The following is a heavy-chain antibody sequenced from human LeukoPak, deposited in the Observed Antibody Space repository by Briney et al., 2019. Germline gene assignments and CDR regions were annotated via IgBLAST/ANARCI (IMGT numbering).Heavy chain of an antibody. J-gene: IGHJ4*02. CDR3: ARQHPPYYDILTGYYRGYYFYG. V-gene: IGHV4-59*08. Sequence: KASETLSLTCTVSGGSISRYYWSWIRQPPGEGREWIGYIYYSGRTKYNPSLKSRVTIPVDTSKNQISLKLSSVTAADTAVYYCARQHPPYYDILTGYYRGYYFYGWGQGTLVTVSS. CDR2: IYYSGRT. CDR1: GGSISRYY. D-gene: IGHD3-9*01.